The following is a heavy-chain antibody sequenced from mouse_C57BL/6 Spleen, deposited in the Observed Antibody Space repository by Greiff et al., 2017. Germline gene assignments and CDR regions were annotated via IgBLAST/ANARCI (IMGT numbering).Heavy chain of an antibody. CDR3: AKPGVGWFAY. CDR1: GFSLTSYG. J-gene: IGHJ3*01. CDR2: IWGDGST. V-gene: IGHV2-3*01. Sequence: VKLVESGPGLVAPSQCLSISCTVSGFSLTSYGVSWVRQPPGKGLEWLGVIWGDGSTNYHSALISRLGISKDNAKSQVFLKLNSLLTDDTATCYCAKPGVGWFAYWGQGTLVTVSA.